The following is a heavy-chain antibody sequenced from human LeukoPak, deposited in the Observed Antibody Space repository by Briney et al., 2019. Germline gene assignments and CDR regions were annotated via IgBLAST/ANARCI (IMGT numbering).Heavy chain of an antibody. J-gene: IGHJ4*02. CDR1: GYTFTSYA. Sequence: SVTVSCKSSGYTFTSYAISWVRQAPGQGLEWMGRIIPILGIANYAQKFQGRVTITADKSTSTAYMELSSLRSEDTAVYYCARAKLDSNPDYWGQGTLVTVSS. CDR3: ARAKLDSNPDY. V-gene: IGHV1-69*04. D-gene: IGHD3-9*01. CDR2: IIPILGIA.